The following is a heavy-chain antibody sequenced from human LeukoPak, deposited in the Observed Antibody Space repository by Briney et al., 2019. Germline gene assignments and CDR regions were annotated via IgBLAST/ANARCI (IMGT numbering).Heavy chain of an antibody. CDR1: GFTFSGVY. CDR2: IYSDDST. Sequence: PGGSLRLSCVASGFTFSGVYMSWVRQAPGKGLEWVSVIYSDDSTYYADSVKGRFTISRDYSKNTLNLQMNSLRAEDTAEYYCASRPRDAAALDYWGQGTLVTVSS. V-gene: IGHV3-53*01. CDR3: ASRPRDAAALDY. J-gene: IGHJ4*02. D-gene: IGHD6-13*01.